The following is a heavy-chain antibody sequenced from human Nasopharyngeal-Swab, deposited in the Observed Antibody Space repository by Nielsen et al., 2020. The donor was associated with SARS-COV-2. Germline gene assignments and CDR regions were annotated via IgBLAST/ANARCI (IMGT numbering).Heavy chain of an antibody. CDR3: ARDRQRNQPLLIPLFDY. J-gene: IGHJ4*02. CDR1: GYTFISYG. D-gene: IGHD3-16*01. V-gene: IGHV1-18*01. CDR2: ISPYNGNT. Sequence: ASVKVSCKASGYTFISYGISWVRQAPGQGLEWMGWISPYNGNTNYAQNFQGRLTVSTDTSTSTAYMELRSLGSDDTAVYFCARDRQRNQPLLIPLFDYWGQGTLVTVSS.